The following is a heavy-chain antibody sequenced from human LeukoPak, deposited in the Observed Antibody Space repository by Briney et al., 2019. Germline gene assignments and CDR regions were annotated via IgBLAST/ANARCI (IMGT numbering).Heavy chain of an antibody. Sequence: GGSLRFSCAASGFTFSSYWMHWVRQVPGKGLVWVSRINPGGSSTACADSVKGRFTISRDNAENTLYLQMDSLRAEDTAVYYCARSNQADDYWGQGTLVTVSS. J-gene: IGHJ4*02. CDR2: INPGGSST. V-gene: IGHV3-74*01. CDR3: ARSNQADDY. CDR1: GFTFSSYW. D-gene: IGHD1-14*01.